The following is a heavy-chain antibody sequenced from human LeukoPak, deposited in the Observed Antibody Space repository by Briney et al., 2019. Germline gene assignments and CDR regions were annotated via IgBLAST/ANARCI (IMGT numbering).Heavy chain of an antibody. V-gene: IGHV4-34*01. J-gene: IGHJ4*02. CDR3: ARLGSITIFGVVANFDY. D-gene: IGHD3-3*01. CDR2: INHSGST. Sequence: KPSETLSLMCAVYGGSFSGYYWSWIRQPPGKGLEWIGEINHSGSTNYNPSLKSRVTISVDTSKNQFSLKLSSVTAADTAVYYCARLGSITIFGVVANFDYWGQGTLVTVSS. CDR1: GGSFSGYY.